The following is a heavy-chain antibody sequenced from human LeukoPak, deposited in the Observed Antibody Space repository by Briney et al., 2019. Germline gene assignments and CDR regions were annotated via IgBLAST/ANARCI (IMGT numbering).Heavy chain of an antibody. D-gene: IGHD3-10*01. J-gene: IGHJ6*02. CDR2: ISASGDNT. CDR1: GFTFSSYA. V-gene: IGHV3-23*01. CDR3: AKVPPGWFGELFSYYYGLDI. Sequence: GGSLRLSCAASGFTFSSYAMSWVRQTPGRGLKWVSAISASGDNTYFADSVKGRFTISRDSSKNTLYLQMNSLSAEDTAIYYCAKVPPGWFGELFSYYYGLDIWGQGTTVTVPS.